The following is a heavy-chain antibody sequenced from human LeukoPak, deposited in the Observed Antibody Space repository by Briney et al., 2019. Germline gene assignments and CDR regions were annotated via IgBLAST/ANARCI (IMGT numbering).Heavy chain of an antibody. CDR3: ARDPADYGDFSIDY. CDR1: GFTFSSYG. J-gene: IGHJ4*02. CDR2: IRYDGSNK. V-gene: IGHV3-30*02. Sequence: PGGSLRLSCAASGFTFSSYGMHWVRQAPGKGLEWVAFIRYDGSNKYYADSVKGRFTISRDNSKNTLYLQMNSLRAEDTAVYYCARDPADYGDFSIDYWGQGTLVTVSS. D-gene: IGHD4-17*01.